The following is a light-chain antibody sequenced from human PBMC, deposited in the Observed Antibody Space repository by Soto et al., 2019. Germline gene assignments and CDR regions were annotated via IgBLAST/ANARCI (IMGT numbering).Light chain of an antibody. J-gene: IGLJ1*01. V-gene: IGLV2-11*01. Sequence: QSVLTQPRSVSGSPGQSVTISCTGTSSDVGGYNYVSRYQQHPGKAPKVMIYDVSKRPSGVPDRFSGSKSGNTASLTISGLQAEDEADYYCCSYAGSYTLYVFGTGTKVTVL. CDR2: DVS. CDR1: SSDVGGYNY. CDR3: CSYAGSYTLYV.